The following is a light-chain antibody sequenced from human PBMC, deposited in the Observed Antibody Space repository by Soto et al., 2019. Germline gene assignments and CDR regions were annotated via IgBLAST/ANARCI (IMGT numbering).Light chain of an antibody. CDR3: QQGSNWPPGLT. J-gene: IGKJ4*01. CDR2: DTS. V-gene: IGKV3-11*01. Sequence: EIVLTQSPATLSLSPGERATLSCRASQSVSSYLLWYQQKPGQAPRLLIYDTSNRATGIPARFSGSGSGTDFTLTISSLEPEDFAVYYCQQGSNWPPGLTFGGGTKVDIK. CDR1: QSVSSY.